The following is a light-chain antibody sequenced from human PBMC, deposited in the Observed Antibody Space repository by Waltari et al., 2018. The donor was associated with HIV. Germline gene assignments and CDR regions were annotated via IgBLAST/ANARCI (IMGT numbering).Light chain of an antibody. J-gene: IGLJ1*01. CDR3: SSFSSGPSLYV. V-gene: IGLV2-14*03. Sequence: SALTQPASVSGSLGQSITISCSGSDLDVGLVNYVCWYQQSFGNAPKLIIFDVHKRPSGMSDRVSGSKSGNTASLIISGLQTEDEADYFCSSFSSGPSLYVFGTGTRVSVL. CDR2: DVH. CDR1: DLDVGLVNY.